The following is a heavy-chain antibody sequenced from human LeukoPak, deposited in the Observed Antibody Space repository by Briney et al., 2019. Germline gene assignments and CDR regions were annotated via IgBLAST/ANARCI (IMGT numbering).Heavy chain of an antibody. Sequence: SVKVSCKASGGTFSSYAISWVRQAPGQGREWMGRIIPILGIANYAQKFQGRVTITADKSTSTAYMELSSLRSEDTAVYYCASVGDYYDSSGYSPAFGYWGQGTLVTVSS. D-gene: IGHD3-22*01. J-gene: IGHJ4*02. V-gene: IGHV1-69*04. CDR1: GGTFSSYA. CDR3: ASVGDYYDSSGYSPAFGY. CDR2: IIPILGIA.